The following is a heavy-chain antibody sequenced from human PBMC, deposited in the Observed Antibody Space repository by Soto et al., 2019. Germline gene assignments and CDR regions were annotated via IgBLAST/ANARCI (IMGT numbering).Heavy chain of an antibody. Sequence: QMQLVQSGPELKKPGTSVKVSCKASGFTFTSSAMQWVRQARVQRLEWIGWIVVGSGNTNYAQKFQERATITRDMSTSTAYMELSSLRSEYTAVYYCAAEGTVTTGMDVWGQVTTVTVSS. CDR1: GFTFTSSA. J-gene: IGHJ6*02. V-gene: IGHV1-58*02. D-gene: IGHD4-17*01. CDR3: AAEGTVTTGMDV. CDR2: IVVGSGNT.